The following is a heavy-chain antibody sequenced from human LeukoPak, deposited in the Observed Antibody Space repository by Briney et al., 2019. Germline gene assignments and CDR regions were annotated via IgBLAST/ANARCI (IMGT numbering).Heavy chain of an antibody. Sequence: SETLSLTCTVSGGSITSSSFYWGWVRQPPGKGLEWIGSIYFSGNTYYNPSLKSRLTISVDTSKNQFSLNLSSVTAADTAVYYCARRQRAVRGVSTPFDYWGQGTLVTVSS. CDR2: IYFSGNT. CDR1: GGSITSSSFY. J-gene: IGHJ4*02. CDR3: ARRQRAVRGVSTPFDY. D-gene: IGHD3-10*01. V-gene: IGHV4-39*01.